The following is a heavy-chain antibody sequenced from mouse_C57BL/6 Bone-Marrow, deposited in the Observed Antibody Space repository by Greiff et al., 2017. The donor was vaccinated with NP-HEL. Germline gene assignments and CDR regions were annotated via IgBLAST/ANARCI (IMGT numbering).Heavy chain of an antibody. CDR3: ARGDNWDYLDY. V-gene: IGHV1-81*01. CDR2: IDPRSGNT. J-gene: IGHJ2*01. D-gene: IGHD4-1*01. CDR1: GYTFTSYG. Sequence: VQLEESGAELVRPGASVKLSCKASGYTFTSYGISWVKQRPGQGLEWIGEIDPRSGNTYYTETFKGKATLTADKSSSTAYMELRSLTSEDSAVYFCARGDNWDYLDYWGQGTAVTVSS.